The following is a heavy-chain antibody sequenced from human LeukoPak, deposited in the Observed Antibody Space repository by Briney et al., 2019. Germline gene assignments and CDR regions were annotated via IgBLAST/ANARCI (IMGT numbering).Heavy chain of an antibody. J-gene: IGHJ4*02. D-gene: IGHD3-22*01. CDR3: ARDGDSSAINAFDY. CDR2: IYYSGST. Sequence: PSETLSLTCTVSGGSISSSSYYWGWIRQPPGKGLEWIGSIYYSGSTYYNPSLKSRVTISVDTSKNQFSLKLSSVTAADTAVYYCARDGDSSAINAFDYWGQGTLVTVSS. V-gene: IGHV4-39*07. CDR1: GGSISSSSYY.